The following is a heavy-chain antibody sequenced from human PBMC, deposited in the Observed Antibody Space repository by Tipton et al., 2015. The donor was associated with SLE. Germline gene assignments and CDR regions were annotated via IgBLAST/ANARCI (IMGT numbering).Heavy chain of an antibody. CDR1: GYTFTNHW. V-gene: IGHV5-51*03. J-gene: IGHJ4*02. D-gene: IGHD1-26*01. CDR3: AISSGSYYGEFDY. Sequence: QLVQSGAEVKKTGESLKISCKGSGYTFTNHWIGWVRQMPGKGLEWMGIIYPGDSDTRYSPSFQGQVTISADKSISTAYLQWSSLKASDTAMYYCAISSGSYYGEFDYWGQGTLVTVSS. CDR2: IYPGDSDT.